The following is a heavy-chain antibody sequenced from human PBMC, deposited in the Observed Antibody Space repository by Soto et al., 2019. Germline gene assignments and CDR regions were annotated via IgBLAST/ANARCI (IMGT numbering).Heavy chain of an antibody. V-gene: IGHV3-74*03. J-gene: IGHJ4*02. CDR3: ARRHQYLFDN. D-gene: IGHD2-2*01. Sequence: GGSLRLSCAASGFTFSSHWMHWVRQAPGKGLVWVSRISDDGSSTTYADSVKGRFTISRDNANYTLYLEISSLRAGDTGVYYCARRHQYLFDNWAQGTLVTVSS. CDR1: GFTFSSHW. CDR2: ISDDGSST.